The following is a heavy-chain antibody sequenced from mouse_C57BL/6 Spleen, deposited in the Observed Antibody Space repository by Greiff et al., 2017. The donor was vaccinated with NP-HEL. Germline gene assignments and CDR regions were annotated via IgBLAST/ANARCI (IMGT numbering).Heavy chain of an antibody. CDR1: GYAFSSYW. J-gene: IGHJ2*01. Sequence: QVQLKESGAELVKPGASVKISCKASGYAFSSYWMNWVKQRPGKGLEWIGQIYPGDGDTNYNGKFKGKATLTADKSSSTAYMQLSSLTSEDSAVYFCARLSLVTSFDYWGQGTTLTVSS. CDR3: ARLSLVTSFDY. D-gene: IGHD2-3*01. V-gene: IGHV1-80*01. CDR2: IYPGDGDT.